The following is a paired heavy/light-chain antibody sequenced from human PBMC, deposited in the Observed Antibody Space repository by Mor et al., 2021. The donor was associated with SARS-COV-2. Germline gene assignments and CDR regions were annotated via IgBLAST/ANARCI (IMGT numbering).Light chain of an antibody. J-gene: IGKJ1*01. CDR3: QQYEAWPST. CDR2: HAS. CDR1: QDVVSN. Sequence: EIVMTQSPATLSVSPGETATLSCRASQDVVSNLAWYQQKPGQPPRLLMYHASTRATDFPDRFSGSGSGTEFTLTVSTLQSEDFAVYYCQQYEAWPSTFGQGSKV. V-gene: IGKV3-15*01.
Heavy chain of an antibody. D-gene: IGHD1-26*01. Sequence: ITLEESGPTQVKATQTLTLTCSFSGFSLSSLGVGVGWVRQPPGKALEWLAMIYWNDNQRYSPPLQSRLTITKDTSKNQVVLRLTNVAPVDTATYYCAYSPYSGDFPYYFDVWSRGTLVTVSA. CDR2: IYWNDNQ. CDR3: AYSPYSGDFPYYFDV. V-gene: IGHV2-5*01. J-gene: IGHJ4*02. CDR1: GFSLSSLGVG.